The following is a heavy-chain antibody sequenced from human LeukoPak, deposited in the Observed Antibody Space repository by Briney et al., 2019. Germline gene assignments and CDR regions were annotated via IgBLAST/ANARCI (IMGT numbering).Heavy chain of an antibody. CDR1: GGSISSGSYY. Sequence: PSETLSLTGTGTGGSISSGSYYWSWIRQPAGKGLEWIGRIYTSGSTNYNPSLKSRVTISVDKSKNQFSLKLSSVTAADTAVYYCARGPPYSSGWHWGHPFDYWGQGTLVTVSS. D-gene: IGHD6-19*01. CDR2: IYTSGST. J-gene: IGHJ4*02. CDR3: ARGPPYSSGWHWGHPFDY. V-gene: IGHV4-61*02.